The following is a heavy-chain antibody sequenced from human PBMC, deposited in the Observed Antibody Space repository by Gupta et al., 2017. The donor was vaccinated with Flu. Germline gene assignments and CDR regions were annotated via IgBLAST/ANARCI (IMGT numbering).Heavy chain of an antibody. J-gene: IGHJ3*02. Sequence: EVQLLESGGGWVKPGGSLGLSCAASGFSFSSAYMNWVRQAPGKGLEWVGRLKSEADGGTADYGPPVKGRFTISRDDSKNTLWLQMNSLRTEDTAVYYCTTDSSGGITFDIWGQGTPVTVST. CDR3: TTDSSGGITFDI. V-gene: IGHV3-15*01. CDR1: GFSFSSAY. CDR2: LKSEADGGTA. D-gene: IGHD3-10*01.